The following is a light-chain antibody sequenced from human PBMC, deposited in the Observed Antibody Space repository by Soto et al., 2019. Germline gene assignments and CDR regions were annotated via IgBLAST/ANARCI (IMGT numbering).Light chain of an antibody. CDR1: QSVSRY. V-gene: IGKV3-11*01. CDR2: DAS. J-gene: IGKJ5*01. CDR3: QQRSNPIT. Sequence: EIVLTQSPATLSLSPGERATLSCRASQSVSRYLAWYQQKPGQAPRLLIYDASNRATGIPARFSGSGSGTDFTITISSLEPRDLAVFYCQQRSNPITFGQDTRLEI.